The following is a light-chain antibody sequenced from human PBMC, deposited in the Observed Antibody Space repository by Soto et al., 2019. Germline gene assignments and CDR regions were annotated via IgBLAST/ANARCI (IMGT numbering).Light chain of an antibody. CDR2: GAS. V-gene: IGKV3-20*01. J-gene: IGKJ1*01. CDR3: QQYGSSQWT. Sequence: ENVLTQSPGTLSLSPSESATLSFIASQSVAANYLAWYQQKPGQAPRLLIYGASSRATGIPDRFSGSGSGTDFILTIKRLEPEDFAVYFCQQYGSSQWTFGQGTKVDI. CDR1: QSVAANY.